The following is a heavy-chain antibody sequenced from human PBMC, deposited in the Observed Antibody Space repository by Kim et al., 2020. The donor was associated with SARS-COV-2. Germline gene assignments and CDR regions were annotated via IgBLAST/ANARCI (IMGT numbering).Heavy chain of an antibody. J-gene: IGHJ6*02. CDR3: ARGPKYQLLLYFYYHLDV. D-gene: IGHD2-2*01. CDR1: GGSFSGYY. CDR2: INHSGRT. V-gene: IGHV4-34*01. Sequence: SETLSLTCAVYGGSFSGYYWTWIRQPPGEGLEWIGEINHSGRTNYNPSLKSRVTISVDTSKNQFSLKLTSVTAADTAVYYCARGPKYQLLLYFYYHLDVWGQGTTVTVSS.